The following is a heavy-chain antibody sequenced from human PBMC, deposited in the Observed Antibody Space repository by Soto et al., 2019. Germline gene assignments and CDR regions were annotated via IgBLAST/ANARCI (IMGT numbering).Heavy chain of an antibody. D-gene: IGHD3-22*01. CDR2: ISYDGSNK. CDR3: AKDYYYDSSGPTVY. CDR1: GFTFSSYG. J-gene: IGHJ4*02. V-gene: IGHV3-30*18. Sequence: PGGSLRLSCAASGFTFSSYGMHWVRQAPGKGLEWVAVISYDGSNKYYADSVKGRFTISRDNSKNTLYLQMNSLRAEDTAVYYCAKDYYYDSSGPTVYWGQGTLVTVSS.